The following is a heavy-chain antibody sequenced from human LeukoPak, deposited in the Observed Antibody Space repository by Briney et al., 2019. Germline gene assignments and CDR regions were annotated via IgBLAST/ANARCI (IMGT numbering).Heavy chain of an antibody. V-gene: IGHV4-59*12. CDR1: GGSISSYY. J-gene: IGHJ6*03. CDR2: IYYSGST. Sequence: SETLSLTCTVSGGSISSYYWSWIRQPPGKGLEWIGYIYYSGSTNYNPSLKSRVTISVDTSKNQFSLKLSSVTAADTAVYYCARGGYSYGYYMDAWGKGTTVTVSS. D-gene: IGHD5-18*01. CDR3: ARGGYSYGYYMDA.